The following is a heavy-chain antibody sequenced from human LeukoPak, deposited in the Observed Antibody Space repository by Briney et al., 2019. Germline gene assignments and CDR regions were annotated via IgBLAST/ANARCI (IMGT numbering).Heavy chain of an antibody. CDR2: IYHSGST. J-gene: IGHJ6*03. V-gene: IGHV4-4*02. Sequence: PSGTLSLTCAVSGGSISSSNWWSWVRQPPGKGLEWIGEIYHSGSTNYNPSLKSRVTISVDKSKNQFSLKLSSVTAADTAVYYCASDTGVLDYDILTGYSDYYYYMDVWGKGTRSPSP. CDR3: ASDTGVLDYDILTGYSDYYYYMDV. D-gene: IGHD3-9*01. CDR1: GGSISSSNW.